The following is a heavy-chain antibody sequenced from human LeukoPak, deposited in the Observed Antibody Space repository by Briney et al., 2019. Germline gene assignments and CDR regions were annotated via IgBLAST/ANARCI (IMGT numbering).Heavy chain of an antibody. CDR2: IGTAGDT. D-gene: IGHD3-9*01. CDR1: GFTFSSYD. J-gene: IGHJ5*02. CDR3: ARGHMLTGYYNFAWFDP. Sequence: GGSLRLSCAASGFTFSSYDMHWVRQPTGKGLEWVSAIGTAGDTYYSHSVKGRFTISRENAKNSLYLRMNRLSAGDTAVYFCARGHMLTGYYNFAWFDPWGQGTLVTVSS. V-gene: IGHV3-13*01.